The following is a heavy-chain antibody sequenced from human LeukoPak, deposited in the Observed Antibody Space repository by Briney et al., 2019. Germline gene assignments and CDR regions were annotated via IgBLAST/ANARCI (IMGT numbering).Heavy chain of an antibody. J-gene: IGHJ4*02. CDR2: INHSGST. CDR1: GGSFSGYY. Sequence: SETLSLTCAVYGGSFSGYYWSWIRQPPGKGLEWIGEINHSGSTNYNPSLKSRVTISVDTSKNQFSLKLSPVTAADTAVYYCARGSSPRGFDYWGQGTLVTVSS. CDR3: ARGSSPRGFDY. D-gene: IGHD3-10*01. V-gene: IGHV4-34*01.